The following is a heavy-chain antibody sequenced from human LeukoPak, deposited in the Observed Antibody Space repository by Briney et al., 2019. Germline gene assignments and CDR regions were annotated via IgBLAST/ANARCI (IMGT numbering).Heavy chain of an antibody. CDR2: XYYSGST. J-gene: IGHJ3*02. V-gene: IGHV4-39*07. Sequence: GXEXXXSXYYSGSTYYNPSLKSRVTISVDTSKNQFSLKLSSVTAADTAVYYCARSTTVVTPIWDAFDIWGQGTMVTVSS. D-gene: IGHD4-23*01. CDR3: ARSTTVVTPIWDAFDI.